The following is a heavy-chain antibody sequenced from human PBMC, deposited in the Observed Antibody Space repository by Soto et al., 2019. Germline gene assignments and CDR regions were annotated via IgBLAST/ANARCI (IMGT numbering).Heavy chain of an antibody. CDR2: IWYDGSNK. CDR3: VTVTTFNDYGDYGGDY. D-gene: IGHD4-17*01. Sequence: GGSLRLSCAASGFIFSSYGMHWVRQAPGKGLEWGAVIWYDGSNKYYADSVKGRFTISRDNSKNTLYLQMNSLRAEDTAVYYCVTVTTFNDYGDYGGDYWGQGTLVTVSS. CDR1: GFIFSSYG. V-gene: IGHV3-33*01. J-gene: IGHJ4*02.